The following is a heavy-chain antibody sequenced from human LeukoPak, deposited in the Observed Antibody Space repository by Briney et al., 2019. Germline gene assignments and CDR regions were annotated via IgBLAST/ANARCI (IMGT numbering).Heavy chain of an antibody. CDR1: GGSISSYY. CDR3: ARDYSSSSQYAFDI. J-gene: IGHJ3*02. CDR2: YSGST. V-gene: IGHV4-59*01. Sequence: SETLSLTCIVSGGSISSYYWSWIRQPPGKGLEWIGFYSGSTNYNPSLKSRVTISVDTSKNQFSLKLGSVTAADTAMYYCARDYSSSSQYAFDIWGQGTMVTVSS. D-gene: IGHD6-13*01.